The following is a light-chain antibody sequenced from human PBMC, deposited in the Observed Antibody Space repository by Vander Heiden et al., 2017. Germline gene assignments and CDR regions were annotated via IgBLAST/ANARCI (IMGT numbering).Light chain of an antibody. CDR2: AAS. V-gene: IGKV1D-8*02. Sequence: AIGMTQSPSLVSASTGDRVTISCRMSQDISRHLAWFQQRPGKAPELLIYAASTLQSGVPSRFSGGGSGTDFSLTISPLQSEDFATYFCLHYHNYPHTFGQGTRVEIK. CDR3: LHYHNYPHT. CDR1: QDISRH. J-gene: IGKJ2*01.